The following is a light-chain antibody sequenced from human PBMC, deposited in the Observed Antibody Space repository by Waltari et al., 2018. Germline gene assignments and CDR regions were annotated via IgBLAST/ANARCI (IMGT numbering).Light chain of an antibody. CDR2: DVN. J-gene: IGLJ1*01. CDR3: SSYTTGSTRYV. Sequence: QSALTQPASVYGSPGQSITISCPGPSSDIGAYNFVSWYQKPPGKAPKVMIYDVNNRPSGVSSRFSGSKSGNTASLTISGLQAEVEADYYCSSYTTGSTRYVFGSGTKVTVL. V-gene: IGLV2-14*03. CDR1: SSDIGAYNF.